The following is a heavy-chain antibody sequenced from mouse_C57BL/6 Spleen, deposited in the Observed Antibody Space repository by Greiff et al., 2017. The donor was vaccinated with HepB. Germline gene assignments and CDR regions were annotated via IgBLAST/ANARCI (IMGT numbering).Heavy chain of an antibody. V-gene: IGHV1-50*01. D-gene: IGHD1-1*01. J-gene: IGHJ2*01. CDR1: GYTFTSYW. CDR2: IDPSDSYT. CDR3: ARRLYYGSSPSDY. Sequence: QVQLKQPGAELVKPGASVKLSCKASGYTFTSYWMQWVKQRPGQGLEWIGEIDPSDSYTNYNQKFKGKATLTVDTSSSTAYMQLSSLTSEDSAVYYCARRLYYGSSPSDYWGQGTTLTVSS.